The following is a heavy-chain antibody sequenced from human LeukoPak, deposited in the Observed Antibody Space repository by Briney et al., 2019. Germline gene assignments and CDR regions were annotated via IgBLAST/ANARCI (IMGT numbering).Heavy chain of an antibody. Sequence: SETLSLTCTVSGGSISSSSYYWGWIRQPPGKGLEWIGSIYYSGSTYYNPSLKSRVTISVDTSKNQFSLKLSSVTAADTAVYYCARGVVSGSYSYNWFDPWGRGTLVTVSS. V-gene: IGHV4-39*01. CDR3: ARGVVSGSYSYNWFDP. J-gene: IGHJ5*02. CDR1: GGSISSSSYY. CDR2: IYYSGST. D-gene: IGHD1-26*01.